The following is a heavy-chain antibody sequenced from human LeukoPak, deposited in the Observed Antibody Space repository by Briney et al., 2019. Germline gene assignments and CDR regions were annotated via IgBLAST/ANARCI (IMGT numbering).Heavy chain of an antibody. V-gene: IGHV4-59*01. CDR2: IYYSGST. CDR3: ARAPRSWFDP. J-gene: IGHJ5*02. CDR1: GGSISSYY. Sequence: MPSETLSLTCTVSGGSISSYYWSWIRQPPGKGLEWIGYIYYSGSTNYNPSLKSRVTTSVDTSKNQFSLKLSSVTAADTAVYYCARAPRSWFDPWGQGTLVTVSS.